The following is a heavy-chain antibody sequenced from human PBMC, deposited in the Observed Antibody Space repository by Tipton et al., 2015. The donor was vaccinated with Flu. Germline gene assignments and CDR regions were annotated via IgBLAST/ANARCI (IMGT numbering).Heavy chain of an antibody. J-gene: IGHJ3*01. CDR3: AARAGDDASDF. CDR1: GGSINSDY. V-gene: IGHV4-59*07. CDR2: IYYNGSP. Sequence: TLSLTCTVSGGSINSDYWSWIRQPPGKGLEWIGYIYYNGSPNHNPSLKSRVTISVDTSKNQFSLNLYSVTAADTAVYYCAARAGDDASDFWGQGTMVTVSS. D-gene: IGHD7-27*01.